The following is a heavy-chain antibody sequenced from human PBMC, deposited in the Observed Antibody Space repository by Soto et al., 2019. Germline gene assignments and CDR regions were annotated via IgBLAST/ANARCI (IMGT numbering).Heavy chain of an antibody. CDR1: GGTFSSYT. CDR2: IIPILGIA. Sequence: ASVKVSCKASGGTFSSYTMSWVRQAPGQGLEWMGRIIPILGIANYAQKFQGRVTITADKSTSTAYMELSSLRSEDTAVYYCARDRAIAYSGFDPWGQGTLVTVSS. D-gene: IGHD2-2*02. CDR3: ARDRAIAYSGFDP. J-gene: IGHJ5*02. V-gene: IGHV1-69*04.